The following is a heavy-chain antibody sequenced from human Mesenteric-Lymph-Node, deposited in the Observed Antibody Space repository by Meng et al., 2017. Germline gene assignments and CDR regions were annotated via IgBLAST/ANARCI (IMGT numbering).Heavy chain of an antibody. CDR2: VRGGTLTT. Sequence: EVHLVESGGGLVQPGGSLRLSCAASGFTLRSYAMSWVRQAPGKGLEWVAAVRGGTLTTYYADRVKGRFAVSRDNSANRVYLQMNSLREEDTAVYYCATMEWFQFPPYWGQGALVTVSS. CDR1: GFTLRSYA. CDR3: ATMEWFQFPPY. V-gene: IGHV3-23*04. D-gene: IGHD3-3*01. J-gene: IGHJ4*02.